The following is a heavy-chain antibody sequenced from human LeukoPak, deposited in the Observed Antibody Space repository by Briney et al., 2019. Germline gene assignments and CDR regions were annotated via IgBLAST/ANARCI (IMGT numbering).Heavy chain of an antibody. CDR1: GYTFTDHN. CDR2: NNPNNGGT. V-gene: IGHV1-2*02. D-gene: IGHD3-9*01. CDR3: ARGDRNYDILTGYSKNWFDP. Sequence: ASVKVSCKTSGYTFTDHNMHWVRQAPGQGLEWMGWNNPNNGGTKYTEKFQGRVTMTRDKSISTAYMELSRLRSDDTAVYYCARGDRNYDILTGYSKNWFDPWGQGTLLTV. J-gene: IGHJ5*02.